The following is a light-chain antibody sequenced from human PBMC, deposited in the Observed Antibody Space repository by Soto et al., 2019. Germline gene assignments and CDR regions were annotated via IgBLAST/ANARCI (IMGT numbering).Light chain of an antibody. CDR1: SSDVGGYNY. CDR2: DVS. V-gene: IGLV2-14*01. CDR3: SSYTSSSPYA. J-gene: IGLJ1*01. Sequence: QSVLTQPASVSGSPGQSITISCTGTSSDVGGYNYVSWYQQHPGKAPKLMIYDVSNRPSEVSNRFSGSKSGNTASLTISGLQAEDEADYYCSSYTSSSPYAFGTGTKLTVL.